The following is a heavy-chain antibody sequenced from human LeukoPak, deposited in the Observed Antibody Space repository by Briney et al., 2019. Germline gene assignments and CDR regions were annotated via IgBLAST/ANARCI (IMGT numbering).Heavy chain of an antibody. J-gene: IGHJ4*02. CDR1: GYTFTSYG. CDR2: ISAYNGNT. V-gene: IGHV1-18*01. Sequence: GASVRVSCKASGYTFTSYGINWVRQAPGQGLEWMGWISAYNGNTKYAQKVQGRVTMTTDTSTSTAYMELRSLRSDDTAVYYCAREFEYSSSSGYWGQGTLVTVSS. D-gene: IGHD6-6*01. CDR3: AREFEYSSSSGY.